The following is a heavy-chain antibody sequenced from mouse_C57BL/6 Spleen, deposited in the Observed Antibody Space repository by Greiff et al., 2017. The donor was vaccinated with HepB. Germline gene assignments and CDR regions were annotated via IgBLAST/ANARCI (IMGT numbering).Heavy chain of an antibody. D-gene: IGHD1-1*01. V-gene: IGHV1-55*01. J-gene: IGHJ4*01. CDR1: GYTFTSYW. Sequence: VQLQQPGAELVKPGAPLKMSCKAPGYTFTSYWINWVKQRPGQGLEWIGDIYPGSGSTNYNEKFKSKATLTVDTSSSTAYMQLSSLTSEDSAVYYCSRLYYYGISHYYPIRYWAQGPSVTIS. CDR2: IYPGSGST. CDR3: SRLYYYGISHYYPIRY.